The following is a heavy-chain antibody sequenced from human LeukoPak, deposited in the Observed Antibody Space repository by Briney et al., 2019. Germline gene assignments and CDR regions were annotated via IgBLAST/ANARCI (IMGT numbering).Heavy chain of an antibody. J-gene: IGHJ4*02. CDR3: AARKVRGVWFYLDY. Sequence: GGSLRLSCAASGFTVSAYAMAWVRQDPGKRLEWVSTIYDDNTYYADSVKGRFAISTDNSKNTLYLQMNSLRVEDTAVYFCAARKVRGVWFYLDYWGRGTLFTVSS. V-gene: IGHV3-23*01. D-gene: IGHD3-10*01. CDR1: GFTVSAYA. CDR2: IYDDNT.